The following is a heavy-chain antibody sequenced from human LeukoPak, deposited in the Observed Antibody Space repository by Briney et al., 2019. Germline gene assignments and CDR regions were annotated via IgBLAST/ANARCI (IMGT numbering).Heavy chain of an antibody. CDR3: AHGYYDFWSGYYTDYFDY. CDR2: IYWNDDK. CDR1: GFSLSTSGVG. J-gene: IGHJ4*02. V-gene: IGHV2-5*01. D-gene: IGHD3-3*01. Sequence: SGSTLVNPTQTLTLTCTFSGFSLSTSGVGVGWIRQPPGKALEWLALIYWNDDKRYSPSLKSRLTITKDTSKNQVVLTMTNMDPVDTATYYCAHGYYDFWSGYYTDYFDYWGQGTLVTVSS.